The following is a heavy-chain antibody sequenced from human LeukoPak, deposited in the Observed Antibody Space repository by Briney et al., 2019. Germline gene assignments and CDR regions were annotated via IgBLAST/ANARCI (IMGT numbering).Heavy chain of an antibody. J-gene: IGHJ4*02. Sequence: ASVKVSCKASGYTFTSYGISWARQAPGQGLEWMGRISAYDDKRNSVQRFQDRITMTTDTSTSTSYLELRNLRSDDTAVYYCARVLVKTRGNYFHDDYWGQGTLVTVSS. D-gene: IGHD2/OR15-2a*01. V-gene: IGHV1-18*01. CDR3: ARVLVKTRGNYFHDDY. CDR2: ISAYDDKR. CDR1: GYTFTSYG.